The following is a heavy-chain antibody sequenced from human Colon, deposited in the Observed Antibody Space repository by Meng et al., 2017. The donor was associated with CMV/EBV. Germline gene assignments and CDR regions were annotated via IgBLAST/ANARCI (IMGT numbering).Heavy chain of an antibody. CDR1: CGSISSYNW. D-gene: IGHD3-16*01. CDR3: AKVQSSRRFSWFDS. V-gene: IGHV4-4*02. Sequence: SAPGLLKHSENLSLTCVVSCGSISSYNWWRWVRVAPGKGLEWIGEIYHSDSTNSNSSLRCRLPLSVDKSKYQISVNLTSVTAADTAIYHCAKVQSSRRFSWFDSWGQGTLVTVSS. CDR2: IYHSDST. J-gene: IGHJ5*01.